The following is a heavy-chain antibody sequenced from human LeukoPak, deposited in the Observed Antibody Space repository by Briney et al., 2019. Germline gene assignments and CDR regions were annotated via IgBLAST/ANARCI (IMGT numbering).Heavy chain of an antibody. CDR1: GLSFSNFA. CDR3: ARDLETFGDFDL. D-gene: IGHD3-3*01. Sequence: GGSLRLSCAASGLSFSNFAMYWVRQAPGNGLEWVSFIRYDGSETQSAESVKGRFTTSRDNSKNTLYLQMTGLTVEDTAVYYCARDLETFGDFDLWGQGILVIVTS. CDR2: IRYDGSET. V-gene: IGHV3-30*02. J-gene: IGHJ4*02.